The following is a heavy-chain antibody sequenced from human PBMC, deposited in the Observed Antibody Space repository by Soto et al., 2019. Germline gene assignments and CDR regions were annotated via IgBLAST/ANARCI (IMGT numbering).Heavy chain of an antibody. J-gene: IGHJ4*02. V-gene: IGHV3-73*01. CDR3: TRHEPTGTTAY. D-gene: IGHD1-1*01. Sequence: PGGSPRLSCAASGFIFSASAIHWVRQASGKGLEWVGRIRSKANSYTTEYAASVRGRFTISRDDSKNTAYLQMDRLKTEDTALYYCTRHEPTGTTAYWGQGTQVTVSS. CDR2: IRSKANSYTT. CDR1: GFIFSASA.